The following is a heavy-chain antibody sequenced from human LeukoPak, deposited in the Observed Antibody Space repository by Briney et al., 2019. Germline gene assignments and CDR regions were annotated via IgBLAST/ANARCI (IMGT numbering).Heavy chain of an antibody. V-gene: IGHV4-61*01. CDR1: GGSVSSGSYY. Sequence: SETLSLTCTVSGGSVSSGSYYWSWIRQPPGKGLEWIGYIYYSGSTNYNPSLKSRVTISVDTSKNQFSLKLTSVTAADTAVYYCVRDRDSGTYYYYYSMDVWGQGTTVTVSS. CDR3: VRDRDSGTYYYYYSMDV. J-gene: IGHJ6*02. CDR2: IYYSGST. D-gene: IGHD1-26*01.